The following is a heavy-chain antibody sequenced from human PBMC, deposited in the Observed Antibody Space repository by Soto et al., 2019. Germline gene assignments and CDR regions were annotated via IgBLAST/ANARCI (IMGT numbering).Heavy chain of an antibody. CDR1: GFTFSSYG. Sequence: QVQLVESGGGVVQPGRSLRLSCAASGFTFSSYGMHWVRQAPGKGLEWVAVIWYDGSNKYYADSVKGRFTISRDNSKNTLYLQMNSLRAEDTAVYYCARDSRFYDSSGYYPRPTALGRWGQGTLVTVSS. J-gene: IGHJ4*02. CDR2: IWYDGSNK. CDR3: ARDSRFYDSSGYYPRPTALGR. D-gene: IGHD3-22*01. V-gene: IGHV3-33*01.